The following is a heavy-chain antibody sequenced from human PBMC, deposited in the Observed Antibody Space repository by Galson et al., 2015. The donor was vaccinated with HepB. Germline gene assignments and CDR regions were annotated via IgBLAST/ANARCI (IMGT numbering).Heavy chain of an antibody. V-gene: IGHV3-64D*06. CDR3: GKQIGDLGSEGYVDH. Sequence: SLRLSCAASGFTFSNYAMHWARQAPGKGLKYVSASSSSGHSSFYADSVKGRFTISRDNSRNTLYLQMSSLRPEDTATYYCGKQIGDLGSEGYVDHWGQGTLVTVSP. CDR2: SSSSGHSS. D-gene: IGHD6-6*01. CDR1: GFTFSNYA. J-gene: IGHJ4*02.